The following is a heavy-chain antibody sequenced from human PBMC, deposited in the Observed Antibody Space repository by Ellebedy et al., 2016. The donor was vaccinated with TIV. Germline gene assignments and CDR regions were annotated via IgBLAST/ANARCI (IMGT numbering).Heavy chain of an antibody. CDR1: AGSISSSDYH. V-gene: IGHV4-39*01. D-gene: IGHD3-10*01. CDR2: IFYSGGT. CDR3: ARHGWFGEFFTNWFDP. Sequence: SETLSLTXTVSAGSISSSDYHWGWIRQPPGKGLEWIGSIFYSGGTYYNPSLKSRVTMSIDTSKNQFSLKLSSVTAADTAIYSCARHGWFGEFFTNWFDPWGQGTLVTVSS. J-gene: IGHJ5*02.